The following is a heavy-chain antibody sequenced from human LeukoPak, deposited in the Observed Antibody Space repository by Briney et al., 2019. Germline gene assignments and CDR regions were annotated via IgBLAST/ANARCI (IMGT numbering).Heavy chain of an antibody. D-gene: IGHD3-22*01. J-gene: IGHJ4*02. CDR2: ISAYNGNT. CDR1: GYTFTSYG. V-gene: IGHV1-18*01. Sequence: ASVKVSCKASGYTFTSYGISWVRQAPGQGLEWMGWISAYNGNTNYAQKLQGRVTMTTGTSTSTAYMELRSLRSDDTAVYYCARQHSSGYYYAYYFDYWGQGTLVTVSS. CDR3: ARQHSSGYYYAYYFDY.